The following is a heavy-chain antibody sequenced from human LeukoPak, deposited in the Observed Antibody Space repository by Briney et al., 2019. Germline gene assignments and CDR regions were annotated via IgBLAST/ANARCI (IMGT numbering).Heavy chain of an antibody. CDR1: GFTFSSYS. CDR2: ISSSSSYI. CDR3: ARDALSIVVVIGAFDI. J-gene: IGHJ3*02. D-gene: IGHD3-22*01. Sequence: PGGSLRLSCAASGFTFSSYSMNWVRQAPGKGLEWVSSISSSSSYIYYADSVKGRFTISRDNAKNSLYLQMNSLRAEDTAVYYCARDALSIVVVIGAFDIWGQGTMVTVSS. V-gene: IGHV3-21*01.